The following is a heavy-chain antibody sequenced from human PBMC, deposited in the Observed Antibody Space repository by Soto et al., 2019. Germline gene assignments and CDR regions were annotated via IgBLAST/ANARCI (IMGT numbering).Heavy chain of an antibody. J-gene: IGHJ4*02. D-gene: IGHD3-10*01. V-gene: IGHV3-30*09. CDR1: GFIFSSYS. Sequence: QMQLVESGGGVVQPGRSLRLSCAGSGFIFSSYSMHWVRQAPGNGLEWVADISYDGTTKDYAEFVKGRFAISRDNSKNTLYLQMNSLRAEDTAMFYCVSLGGFGDLPLDNWGQGTLVTVSS. CDR3: VSLGGFGDLPLDN. CDR2: ISYDGTTK.